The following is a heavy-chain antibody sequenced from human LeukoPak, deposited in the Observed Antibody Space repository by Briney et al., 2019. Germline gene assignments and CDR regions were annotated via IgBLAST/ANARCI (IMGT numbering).Heavy chain of an antibody. D-gene: IGHD3-22*01. CDR1: GGSISSYY. V-gene: IGHV4-59*01. Sequence: PSETLSLTCTVSGGSISSYYWSWIRQPPGKGLEWIGYIYYSGSTNYNPSLKSRVTISVDTSKNQFSLKLSSVTAADTAVYYCARDSDDSSGYYHGYFQHWGQATLVTVSS. CDR3: ARDSDDSSGYYHGYFQH. J-gene: IGHJ1*01. CDR2: IYYSGST.